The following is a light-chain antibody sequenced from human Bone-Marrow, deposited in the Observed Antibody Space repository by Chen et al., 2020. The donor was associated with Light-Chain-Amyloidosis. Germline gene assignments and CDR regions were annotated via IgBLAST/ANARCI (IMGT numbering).Light chain of an antibody. J-gene: IGLJ1*01. CDR3: SSYTITNTLV. Sequence: QSALTQPASVSGSPGQSITISCTGTSSDVGGDNHVSWYQQHPDKAPKLMMYEVSNRPSWVPDRFSGSKSDNTSSLPISGLQAEDGADYFCSSYTITNTLVFGSGTRVTVL. CDR2: EVS. V-gene: IGLV2-14*01. CDR1: SSDVGGDNH.